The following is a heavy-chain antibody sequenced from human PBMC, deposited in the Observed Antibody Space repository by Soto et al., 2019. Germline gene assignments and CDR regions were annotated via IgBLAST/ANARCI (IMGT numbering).Heavy chain of an antibody. J-gene: IGHJ6*02. CDR2: TYYRSEWYN. Sequence: TLSLTCAISGDSVSSNSAAWNWIRQSPSRGLEWLGRTYYRSEWYNDYAVSVKSRITINPDTSKNQFSLQLNSVTPEDTAVYYCARADRAALTAPYYYYGMDVWGQGTTVTVSS. CDR1: GDSVSSNSAA. CDR3: ARADRAALTAPYYYYGMDV. D-gene: IGHD6-6*01. V-gene: IGHV6-1*01.